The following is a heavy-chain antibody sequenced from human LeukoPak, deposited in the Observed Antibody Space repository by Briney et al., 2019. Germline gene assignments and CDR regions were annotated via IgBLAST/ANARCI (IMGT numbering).Heavy chain of an antibody. CDR3: ARGAAAGRSVFDY. J-gene: IGHJ4*02. D-gene: IGHD6-13*01. CDR2: ISYDGSNK. V-gene: IGHV3-30*04. Sequence: PGRSLRLSCAASGFTFSSYAMHWVRQAPGKELEWVAVISYDGSNKYYADSVKGRFTISRDNSKNTLYLQMNSLRAEDTAVYYCARGAAAGRSVFDYWGQGTLVTVSS. CDR1: GFTFSSYA.